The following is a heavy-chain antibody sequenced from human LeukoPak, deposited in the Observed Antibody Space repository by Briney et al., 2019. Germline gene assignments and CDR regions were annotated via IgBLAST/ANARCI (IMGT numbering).Heavy chain of an antibody. CDR1: GGSISSSSYY. Sequence: SETLSLTCTVSGGSISSSSYYWGWIRQPPGKGLEWIGSIYYSGSTYYNPSLKSRVTISVDTSKNQFSLKLSSVTAADTAVYYCARGRGSGWSVYYYYYYYMDVWGKGTTVTVSS. CDR3: ARGRGSGWSVYYYYYYYMDV. J-gene: IGHJ6*03. V-gene: IGHV4-39*07. CDR2: IYYSGST. D-gene: IGHD6-19*01.